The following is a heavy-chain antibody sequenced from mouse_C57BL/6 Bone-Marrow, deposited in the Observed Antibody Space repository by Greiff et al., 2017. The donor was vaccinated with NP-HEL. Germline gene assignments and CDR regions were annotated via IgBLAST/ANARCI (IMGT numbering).Heavy chain of an antibody. CDR2: IYPRSGNT. CDR1: GYTFTSYG. D-gene: IGHD2-4*01. J-gene: IGHJ2*01. V-gene: IGHV1-81*01. Sequence: VQLQQSGAELARPGASVKLSCKASGYTFTSYGISWVKQRTGQGLEWIGEIYPRSGNTYYNEKFKGKATLTADKSSSTAYMELRSLTSEDSAVYFCASRCYSDYDLDYLDYWGQGTTLTVSS. CDR3: ASRCYSDYDLDYLDY.